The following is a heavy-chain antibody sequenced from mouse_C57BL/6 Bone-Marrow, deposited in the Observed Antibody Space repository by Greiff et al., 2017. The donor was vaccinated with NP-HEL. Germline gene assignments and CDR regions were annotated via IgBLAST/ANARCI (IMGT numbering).Heavy chain of an antibody. CDR1: GYTFTSYW. V-gene: IGHV1-64*01. CDR2: IHPNSGST. CDR3: ARWFWYYFDY. Sequence: VQLQQPGAELVKPGASVKLSCKASGYTFTSYWMHWVKQRPGQGLEWIGMIHPNSGSTNYNEKFKSKATLTVDKSSSTAYMQLRSLTSEDSAVYYCARWFWYYFDYWGQGTTLTVSS. J-gene: IGHJ2*01. D-gene: IGHD2-2*01.